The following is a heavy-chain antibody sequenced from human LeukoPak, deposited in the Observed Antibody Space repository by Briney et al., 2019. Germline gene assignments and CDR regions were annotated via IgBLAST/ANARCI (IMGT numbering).Heavy chain of an antibody. Sequence: GGSLRLSCAASGFTFSDYYMSWIRQAPGKGLERVSYISSSGSTIYYADSVKGRFTISRDNAKNSLYLQMNSLRAEDTAVYYCARDGERGYYYDSSGYYWNDYWGQGTLVTVSS. D-gene: IGHD3-22*01. CDR1: GFTFSDYY. V-gene: IGHV3-11*04. J-gene: IGHJ4*02. CDR3: ARDGERGYYYDSSGYYWNDY. CDR2: ISSSGSTI.